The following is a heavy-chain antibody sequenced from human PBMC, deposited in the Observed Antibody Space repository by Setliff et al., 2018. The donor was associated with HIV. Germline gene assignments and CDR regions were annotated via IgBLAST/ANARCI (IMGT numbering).Heavy chain of an antibody. J-gene: IGHJ5*02. V-gene: IGHV3-20*01. CDR1: GFTFSSYG. CDR3: ARGNSGSLSSHWFDP. CDR2: INWNGGST. Sequence: GGSLRLSCAASGFTFSSYGMSWVRQAPGKGLEWVSGINWNGGSTGYADSVKGRFTISRDNAKNSLYLQMNSLRAEDTALYHCARGNSGSLSSHWFDPWGQGTLVTVSS. D-gene: IGHD1-26*01.